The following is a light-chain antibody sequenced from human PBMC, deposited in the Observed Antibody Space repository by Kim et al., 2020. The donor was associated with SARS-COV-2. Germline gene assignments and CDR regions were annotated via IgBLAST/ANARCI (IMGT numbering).Light chain of an antibody. J-gene: IGLJ2*01. V-gene: IGLV1-44*01. CDR1: NSNIGSNT. CDR3: ATWDDSPDGPV. Sequence: GQRVTISCSGSNSNIGSNTANWYQQVPGTAPKLLIYLNSQRPSGVPDRFSGSKSGTSASLAISGLQSEDEADYYCATWDDSPDGPVFGGGTQLTVL. CDR2: LNS.